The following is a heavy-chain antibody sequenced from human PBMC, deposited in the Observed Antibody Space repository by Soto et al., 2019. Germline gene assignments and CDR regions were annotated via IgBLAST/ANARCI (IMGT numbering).Heavy chain of an antibody. CDR2: INPSGGST. D-gene: IGHD2-8*02. J-gene: IGHJ6*02. CDR3: AREGFSDGVDPLDNPESYVMDV. CDR1: GYTFTSYY. V-gene: IGHV1-46*01. Sequence: GASVKVSCKASGYTFTSYYMHWVRQAPGQGLEWMGIINPSGGSTSYAQKFQGRVTMTRDTSTSTVYMELSSLRSEDTAVYYCAREGFSDGVDPLDNPESYVMDVWGQGSWVTGSS.